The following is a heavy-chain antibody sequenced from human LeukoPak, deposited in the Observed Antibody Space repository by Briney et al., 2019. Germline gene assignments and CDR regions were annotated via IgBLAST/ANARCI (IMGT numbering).Heavy chain of an antibody. J-gene: IGHJ4*02. CDR1: GFTFDDYA. D-gene: IGHD3-16*01. CDR3: AKDGDKYYDYVWGSSHYYFDY. V-gene: IGHV3-43D*04. Sequence: PGGSLRLSCAASGFTFDDYAMHWVRQAPGKGLEWVSLISWDGGGTYYADSVKGRFTISRDNSKNSLYLQMNSLRAEDTALYYCAKDGDKYYDYVWGSSHYYFDYWGQGTLVTVSS. CDR2: ISWDGGGT.